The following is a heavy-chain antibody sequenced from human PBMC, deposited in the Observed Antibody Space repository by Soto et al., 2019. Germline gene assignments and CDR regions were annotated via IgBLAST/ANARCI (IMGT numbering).Heavy chain of an antibody. Sequence: SLRLSCAASGFTFSSYWMHWVRQAPGKGLVWVSRINSDGSSTSYADSVKGRFTISRDNAKNTLYLQMNSLRAEDTAVYYCAREAPYYDILTGYYYYYYGMDVWGQGTTVTVSS. D-gene: IGHD3-9*01. CDR3: AREAPYYDILTGYYYYYYGMDV. CDR2: INSDGSST. J-gene: IGHJ6*02. V-gene: IGHV3-74*01. CDR1: GFTFSSYW.